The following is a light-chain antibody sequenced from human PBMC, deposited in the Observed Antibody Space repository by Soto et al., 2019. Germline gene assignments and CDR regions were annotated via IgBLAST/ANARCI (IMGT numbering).Light chain of an antibody. Sequence: EIVLAQSPGTLSLSAGERATLSCRASQSVSRNFLAWYQQKPGQAPWLLIYGASTRATGFPARFSGSGSGTDFTLTISSLQPEDFATYYCQQLERYPSTFGGGTKVDIK. CDR2: GAS. CDR3: QQLERYPST. V-gene: IGKV3-20*01. J-gene: IGKJ4*01. CDR1: QSVSRNF.